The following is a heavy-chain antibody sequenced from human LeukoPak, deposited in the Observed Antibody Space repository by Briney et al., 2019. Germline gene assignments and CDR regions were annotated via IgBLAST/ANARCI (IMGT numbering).Heavy chain of an antibody. CDR2: IYYSGGT. CDR1: GGSISSSSYY. J-gene: IGHJ4*02. Sequence: SETLSLTCTVSGGSISSSSYYWGWIRQPPGKGLEWIGSIYYSGGTYYNPSLKSRVTISVDTSKNQFSLKLSSVTAADTAVYYCARHMTTWGPGYYFDYWGQGTLVTVSS. V-gene: IGHV4-39*01. D-gene: IGHD3-16*01. CDR3: ARHMTTWGPGYYFDY.